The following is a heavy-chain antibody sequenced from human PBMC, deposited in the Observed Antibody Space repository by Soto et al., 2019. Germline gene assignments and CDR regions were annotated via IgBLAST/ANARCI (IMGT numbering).Heavy chain of an antibody. D-gene: IGHD6-19*01. CDR2: INHSGST. J-gene: IGHJ4*02. Sequence: PSETLSLTCAVYGGSFSGYYWSWIRQPPGKGLEWIGEINHSGSTNYNPSLKSRVTISVDTSKNQFSLKLSSVTAADTAVYYCARGRIAVANDSSSWFDYWGQGTLVTVSS. V-gene: IGHV4-34*01. CDR3: ARGRIAVANDSSSWFDY. CDR1: GGSFSGYY.